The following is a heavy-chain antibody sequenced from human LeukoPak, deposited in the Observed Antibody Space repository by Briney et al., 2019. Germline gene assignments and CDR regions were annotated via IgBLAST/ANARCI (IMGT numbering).Heavy chain of an antibody. Sequence: SVKVSCKASGGTFSSSAISWVRQAPGQGLEWMGGIIPIFGTANYAQKFQGRVTITTDESTSTAYMELSSLRSEDTAVYYCARGVMSGYFPGYMDVWGKGTTVTVSS. CDR1: GGTFSSSA. CDR3: ARGVMSGYFPGYMDV. V-gene: IGHV1-69*05. D-gene: IGHD3-3*01. CDR2: IIPIFGTA. J-gene: IGHJ6*03.